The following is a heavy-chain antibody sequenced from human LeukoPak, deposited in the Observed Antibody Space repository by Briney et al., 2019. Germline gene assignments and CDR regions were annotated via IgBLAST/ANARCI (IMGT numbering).Heavy chain of an antibody. D-gene: IGHD3-10*01. Sequence: ASVKVSCKASGYPFTRFASNWVRQAPGQGLEWMGWINTHNGNTKHAHTIQGTLTINTATSPNTAYMDLRGLRSDDTDVYSCARNLGEDHNLSYGLDVWGQGTTVAVSS. CDR1: GYPFTRFA. CDR2: INTHNGNT. V-gene: IGHV1-18*01. J-gene: IGHJ6*02. CDR3: ARNLGEDHNLSYGLDV.